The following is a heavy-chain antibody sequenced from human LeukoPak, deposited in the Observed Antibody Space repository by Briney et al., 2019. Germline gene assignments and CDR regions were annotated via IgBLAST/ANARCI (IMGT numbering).Heavy chain of an antibody. Sequence: SETLSLTCADSGGSKHGYFWSWFRQPPEKGLEWIGYISYSGSTNYNPSLKSRVSISVDTSKSQFSLRLSSVTAADTAVYYCTRDNYREVTNFYPWGQGTLVTVSS. CDR3: TRDNYREVTNFYP. D-gene: IGHD3-10*01. CDR1: GGSKHGYF. J-gene: IGHJ5*02. V-gene: IGHV4-59*01. CDR2: ISYSGST.